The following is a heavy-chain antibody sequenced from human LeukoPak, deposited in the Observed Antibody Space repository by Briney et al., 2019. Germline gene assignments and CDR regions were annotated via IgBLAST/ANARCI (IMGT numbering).Heavy chain of an antibody. CDR3: AMHDFWSGLDAFDI. D-gene: IGHD3-3*01. CDR2: IFYSGST. V-gene: IGHV4-59*01. CDR1: GGSISSYY. Sequence: SETLSLTCTVSGGSISSYYWSWIRQPPGKGLEWIGYIFYSGSTNYNPSLKSRVTISVDTSKKQFSLKLSSVTAADTAVYYCAMHDFWSGLDAFDIWGQGTMVTVSS. J-gene: IGHJ3*02.